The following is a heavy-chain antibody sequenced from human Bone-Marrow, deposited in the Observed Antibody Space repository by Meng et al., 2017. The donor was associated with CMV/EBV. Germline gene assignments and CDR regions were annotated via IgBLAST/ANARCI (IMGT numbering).Heavy chain of an antibody. V-gene: IGHV4-61*01. D-gene: IGHD3-3*01. CDR2: IYYSGST. CDR3: ARNLDYDFWSGHLDFGMDV. CDR1: GGSVSSGSYY. J-gene: IGHJ6*02. Sequence: SETLSLTCTVSGGSVSSGSYYWSWIRQPPGKGLEWIGYIYYSGSTNYNPSLKSRVTISVDTSKNQFSLKLSSVTAADTAVYYCARNLDYDFWSGHLDFGMDVWGQGTTVTVSS.